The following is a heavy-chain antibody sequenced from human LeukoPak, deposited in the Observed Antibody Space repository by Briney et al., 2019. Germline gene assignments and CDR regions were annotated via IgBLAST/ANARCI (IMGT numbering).Heavy chain of an antibody. CDR1: GYTFTGYY. V-gene: IGHV1-2*02. CDR2: LNPSSGGT. D-gene: IGHD3-9*01. J-gene: IGHJ4*02. CDR3: ARGRTPLTGYYYFDY. Sequence: GASVKVSCKASGYTFTGYYMHWVRQAPGQGLEWMGWLNPSSGGTDYAQKFQGRVTLTRDTSITTASMELSGLRSDDTAVYYCARGRTPLTGYYYFDYWGQGTLVTVSS.